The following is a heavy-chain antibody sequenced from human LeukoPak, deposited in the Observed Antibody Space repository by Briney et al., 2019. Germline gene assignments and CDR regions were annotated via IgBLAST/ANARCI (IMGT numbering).Heavy chain of an antibody. Sequence: GGSLRLSCAASGFTFSTYSMNWVRQAPGKGLEWVSSISSSSSYIYYADSVKGRFTISRDNAKTSLYLQMNSLRAEDTAVYYCARDGVRDGLYFDYWGQGTLVTVSS. CDR1: GFTFSTYS. CDR3: ARDGVRDGLYFDY. J-gene: IGHJ4*02. CDR2: ISSSSSYI. D-gene: IGHD5-24*01. V-gene: IGHV3-21*01.